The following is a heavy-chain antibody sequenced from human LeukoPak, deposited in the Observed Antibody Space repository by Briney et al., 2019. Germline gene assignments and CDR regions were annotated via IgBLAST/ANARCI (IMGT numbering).Heavy chain of an antibody. CDR2: IYYSGST. D-gene: IGHD3-22*01. V-gene: IGHV4-31*03. CDR3: ARENYYDRSGYFGYYFDY. CDR1: GGSISSGVYY. Sequence: SETLSLTCTVSGGSISSGVYYWSWIRQHPGKGLEWIGYIYYSGSTYYNPSLKSRVTISVDTSKNQFSLKLSSVTAADTAVYYCARENYYDRSGYFGYYFDYWGQGTLVTVSS. J-gene: IGHJ4*02.